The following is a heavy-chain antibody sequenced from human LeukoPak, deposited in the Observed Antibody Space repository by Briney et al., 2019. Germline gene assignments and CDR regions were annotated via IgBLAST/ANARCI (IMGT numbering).Heavy chain of an antibody. CDR2: IYWNDDK. Sequence: SGPTLVNPTQTLTLTCTFSGFSLSTSGVGVGCIRQPPGKALEWLVLIYWNDDKRYSPSLKNRLTITKDTSENHMVLTMTNMDPVDTATYYCAHKTNNGGPFDYWGQGILVTVSS. CDR3: AHKTNNGGPFDY. J-gene: IGHJ4*02. CDR1: GFSLSTSGVG. D-gene: IGHD1/OR15-1a*01. V-gene: IGHV2-5*01.